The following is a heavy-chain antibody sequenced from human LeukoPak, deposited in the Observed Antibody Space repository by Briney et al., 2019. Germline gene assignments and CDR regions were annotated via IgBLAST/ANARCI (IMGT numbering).Heavy chain of an antibody. D-gene: IGHD3-16*01. CDR2: IGTAGDT. CDR3: ARAGGSYGMDV. CDR1: GFIFSSYD. Sequence: GGSLRLSCAASGFIFSSYDMHWVRQATGKGLEWVSAIGTAGDTYYPGSVKGRLTISRENAKNSLYLQMNSLRAGDTAVYYCARAGGSYGMDVWGQGTTVTVSS. V-gene: IGHV3-13*01. J-gene: IGHJ6*02.